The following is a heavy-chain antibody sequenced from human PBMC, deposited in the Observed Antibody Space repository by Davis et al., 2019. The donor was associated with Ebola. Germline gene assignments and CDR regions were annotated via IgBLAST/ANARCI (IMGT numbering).Heavy chain of an antibody. Sequence: GESLKISCKDSGNSFTSHWIGWVRQMPGKGLEWMGIIYTGDSDTRYSPSFRGQVTISADKSTRTAYLQWGSLKASDTAMYYCASLRRTITGMDDGFDLWGQGTMATVSS. D-gene: IGHD1-20*01. CDR3: ASLRRTITGMDDGFDL. V-gene: IGHV5-51*01. CDR1: GNSFTSHW. J-gene: IGHJ3*01. CDR2: IYTGDSDT.